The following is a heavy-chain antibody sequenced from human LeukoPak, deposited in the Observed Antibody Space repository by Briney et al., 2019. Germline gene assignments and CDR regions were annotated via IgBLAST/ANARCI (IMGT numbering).Heavy chain of an antibody. CDR1: GHSISSGHY. Sequence: SETLSLTCAVSGHSISSGHYWGWIRQPPGKGLEWIGTIYHSGSTYYNPSLRSRVTLSVDTSKNQFSLRLSSVTAADTAVYYCGRHPDIYPIPPVEYWGQGTLVTVSS. D-gene: IGHD2-15*01. CDR2: IYHSGST. J-gene: IGHJ4*02. V-gene: IGHV4-38-2*01. CDR3: GRHPDIYPIPPVEY.